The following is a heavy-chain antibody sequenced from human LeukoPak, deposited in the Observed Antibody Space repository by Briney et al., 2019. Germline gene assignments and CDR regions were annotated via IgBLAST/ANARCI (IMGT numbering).Heavy chain of an antibody. CDR1: GYTFMSYY. D-gene: IGHD4-23*01. V-gene: IGHV1-46*01. Sequence: ASVKVSCKASGYTFMSYYMHWVRQAPGQGLEWMGIINPSGGSTVYAQKFQGRIIMTRDMSTTTDYMELSSLKSDDTAVYYCARDNSIHERGWWFDPWGQGTLVTVSS. J-gene: IGHJ5*02. CDR2: INPSGGST. CDR3: ARDNSIHERGWWFDP.